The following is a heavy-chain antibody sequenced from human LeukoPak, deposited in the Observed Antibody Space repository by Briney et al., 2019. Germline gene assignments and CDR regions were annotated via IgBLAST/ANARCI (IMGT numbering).Heavy chain of an antibody. CDR3: ASRGYYDSSGLDY. J-gene: IGHJ4*02. V-gene: IGHV4-59*08. D-gene: IGHD3-22*01. CDR1: GGSIRNYY. CDR2: ISNSGST. Sequence: TSETLSLTCSVSGGSIRNYYWTWIRQPPGKGLEWIGHISNSGSTKYNPSLKSRVTIAIDTSKNQLSLKLSSVTAADTAVYYCASRGYYDSSGLDYWGQGILVTVSS.